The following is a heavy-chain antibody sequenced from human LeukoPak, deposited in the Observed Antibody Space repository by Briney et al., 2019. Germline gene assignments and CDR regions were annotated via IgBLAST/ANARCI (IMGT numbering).Heavy chain of an antibody. J-gene: IGHJ4*02. CDR3: AKARAVAGAAPFDY. CDR2: IYYSGGT. D-gene: IGHD6-19*01. Sequence: SETLSLTCTVSGGSISSSSYYWGWIRQPPGKGLEWIGSIYYSGGTYYHPSLKSRVTISVDTSKNQFSLKLSSVTAADTAVYYCAKARAVAGAAPFDYWGQGTLVTVSS. CDR1: GGSISSSSYY. V-gene: IGHV4-39*07.